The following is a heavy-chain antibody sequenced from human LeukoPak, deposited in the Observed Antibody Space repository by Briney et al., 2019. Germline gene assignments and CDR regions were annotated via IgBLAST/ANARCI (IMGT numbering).Heavy chain of an antibody. Sequence: SVTLSLTCAVYGGSFSGYYWRWIRQPPGKGLEWMGEINHSGSTNYNPSLKSRVTISVDTSKNHFSLKLSSVTAADTAVYYCARDGYYSSSRGGFDYWGQGTLVTVSS. J-gene: IGHJ4*02. V-gene: IGHV4-34*01. D-gene: IGHD6-6*01. CDR3: ARDGYYSSSRGGFDY. CDR2: INHSGST. CDR1: GGSFSGYY.